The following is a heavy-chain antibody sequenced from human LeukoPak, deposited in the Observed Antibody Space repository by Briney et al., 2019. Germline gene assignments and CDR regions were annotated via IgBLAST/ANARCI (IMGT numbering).Heavy chain of an antibody. CDR3: ARGGNYWPQWWFDP. CDR1: GGSISTYY. Sequence: SETLSLTCTVSGGSISTYYWSWIRQPPGKGLEWIGYIYYTGSTSFNPSLKSRVTMSLDASKNQFSLELNSVTPADTAVYYCARGGNYWPQWWFDPWGRGTLVSVSS. V-gene: IGHV4-59*01. J-gene: IGHJ5*02. CDR2: IYYTGST. D-gene: IGHD1-26*01.